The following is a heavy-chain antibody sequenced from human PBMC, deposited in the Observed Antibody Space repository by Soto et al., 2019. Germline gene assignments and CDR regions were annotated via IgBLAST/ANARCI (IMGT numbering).Heavy chain of an antibody. D-gene: IGHD3-10*01. J-gene: IGHJ6*02. CDR2: ILNSGST. CDR3: ARGHTTFGFYYYGLDV. Sequence: QVQLQESGPGLVKPSQTLSLTCTVSGGSISSDRYFWSWVRQHPGKGLEWIAYILNSGSTYFNPSLKSRVTISVDTSKSQFSLNLSSVTVADTAVYYCARGHTTFGFYYYGLDVWGQGTTVIVSS. V-gene: IGHV4-31*03. CDR1: GGSISSDRYF.